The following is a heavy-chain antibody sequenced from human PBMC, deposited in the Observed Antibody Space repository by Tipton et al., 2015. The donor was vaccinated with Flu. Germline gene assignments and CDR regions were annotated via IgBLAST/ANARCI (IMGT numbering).Heavy chain of an antibody. V-gene: IGHV1-18*01. CDR3: ARDEDGDYVWFWRSRMDAEYFQH. CDR2: ISAYNGNT. CDR1: GYTFTSHG. J-gene: IGHJ1*01. D-gene: IGHD4-17*01. Sequence: QLVQSGAEVKKPGASVKVSCKASGYTFTSHGISWVRQAPGQGLEWMGWISAYNGNTNYAQKLQGRVTMTTDTSTSTAYMELRSLRSDDTAVYYCARDEDGDYVWFWRSRMDAEYFQHWGQGTLVTVSS.